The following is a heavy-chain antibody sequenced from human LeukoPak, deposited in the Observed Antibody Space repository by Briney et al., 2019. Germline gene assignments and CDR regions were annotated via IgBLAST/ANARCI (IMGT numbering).Heavy chain of an antibody. CDR2: IKQDGSEK. J-gene: IGHJ4*02. V-gene: IGHV3-7*01. D-gene: IGHD6-19*01. CDR3: ARAPPYSSGWYYFDY. CDR1: GFTFSSYW. Sequence: GGSLRLSCAASGFTFSSYWMSWVRQAPGKGLEWVANIKQDGSEKYYVDSVKGRFTISRDNAKNSLYLQMNSQRAEDTAVYYCARAPPYSSGWYYFDYWGQGTLVTVSS.